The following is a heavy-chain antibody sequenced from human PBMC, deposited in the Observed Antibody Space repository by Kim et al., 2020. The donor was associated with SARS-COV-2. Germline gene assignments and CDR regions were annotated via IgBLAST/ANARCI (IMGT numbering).Heavy chain of an antibody. CDR1: GGSFSGYY. CDR3: ARGLGRLYYYGSGAKNWFDP. V-gene: IGHV4-34*01. J-gene: IGHJ5*02. CDR2: INHSGST. D-gene: IGHD3-10*01. Sequence: SETLSLTCAVYGGSFSGYYWSWIRQPPGKGLEWIGEINHSGSTNYNPSLKSRVTISVDTSKNQFSLKLSSVTAADTAVYYCARGLGRLYYYGSGAKNWFDPWGQGTLVTVSS.